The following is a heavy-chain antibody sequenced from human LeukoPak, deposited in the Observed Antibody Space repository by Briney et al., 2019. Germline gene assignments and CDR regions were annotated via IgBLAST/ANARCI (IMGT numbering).Heavy chain of an antibody. CDR1: GYHFTGYH. D-gene: IGHD5/OR15-5a*01. CDR2: ISTDSGDT. V-gene: IGHV1-2*02. CDR3: AGLGSTVKGRIDP. J-gene: IGHJ5*02. Sequence: ASVKVSCKVSGYHFTGYHVHWVRQAPGQGLEWIGRISTDSGDTDGAQKFQGRVTMTRDTSISTAYMEFSGLTSNDSAVYYCAGLGSTVKGRIDPWGQGTPVTVST.